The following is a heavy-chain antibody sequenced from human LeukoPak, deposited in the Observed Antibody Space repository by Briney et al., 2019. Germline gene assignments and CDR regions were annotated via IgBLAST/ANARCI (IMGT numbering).Heavy chain of an antibody. J-gene: IGHJ6*02. CDR2: IYYSGST. CDR1: GGSISSYY. V-gene: IGHV4-59*08. Sequence: SETLSLTCTVSGGSISSYYWSWIRQPPGKGLEWIGYIYYSGSTNYSPSLKSRVTISVGTSKNQFSLKLSSVTAADTAVYYCARSYYYGMDVWGQGTTVTVSS. CDR3: ARSYYYGMDV.